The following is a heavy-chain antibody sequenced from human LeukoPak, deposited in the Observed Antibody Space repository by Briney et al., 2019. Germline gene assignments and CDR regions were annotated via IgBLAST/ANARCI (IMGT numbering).Heavy chain of an antibody. CDR2: IYSGGST. D-gene: IGHD3-22*01. CDR3: AKDPRKVDYYDSSGYRSHFDY. V-gene: IGHV3-53*05. Sequence: GGSLRLSCAASGFTVSSNYMSWVRQAPGKGLEWVSVIYSGGSTYYSDSVKGRFTISRDNSKNTLYLQMNSLRAEDTAVYYCAKDPRKVDYYDSSGYRSHFDYWGQGTLVTVSS. J-gene: IGHJ4*02. CDR1: GFTVSSNY.